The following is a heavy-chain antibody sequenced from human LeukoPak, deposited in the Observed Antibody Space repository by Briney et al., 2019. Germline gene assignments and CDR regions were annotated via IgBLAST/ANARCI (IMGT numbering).Heavy chain of an antibody. D-gene: IGHD6-13*01. V-gene: IGHV1-2*02. J-gene: IGHJ4*02. CDR1: GYTFTGYY. CDR3: ARGGFSSSWSSFDY. Sequence: ASVKVSCKASGYTFTGYYMHWVRRAPGQGLEWMGWINPNSGGTNYAQKFQGRVTMTRDRSTSTVYMELSSLRSEDTAVYYCARGGFSSSWSSFDYWGQGTLVTVSS. CDR2: INPNSGGT.